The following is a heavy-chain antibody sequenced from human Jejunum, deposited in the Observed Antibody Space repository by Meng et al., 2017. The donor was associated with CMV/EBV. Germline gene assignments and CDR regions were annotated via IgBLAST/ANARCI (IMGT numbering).Heavy chain of an antibody. Sequence: GFTFSRYDMHWVRQATGKGLEWVSAIGTAGDTYYPGSVKGQFTISRENAKNSLYLQMNSLRAGDTAVYYCAKDFYSDFLGEVFDYWGQGTLVTVSS. D-gene: IGHD2-15*01. CDR2: IGTAGDT. V-gene: IGHV3-13*01. CDR1: GFTFSRYD. J-gene: IGHJ4*02. CDR3: AKDFYSDFLGEVFDY.